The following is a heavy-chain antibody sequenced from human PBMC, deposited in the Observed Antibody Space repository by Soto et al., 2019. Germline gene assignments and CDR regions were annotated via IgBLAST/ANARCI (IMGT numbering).Heavy chain of an antibody. Sequence: GGSLRLSCAASGFTFSSYGMHWVRQAPGKGLEWVAVISYDGSNKYYADSVEGRFTISRDNSKNTLYLQMNSLRAEDTAVYYCAKDGSDYGMDVWGQGTTVTVSS. CDR2: ISYDGSNK. V-gene: IGHV3-30*18. J-gene: IGHJ6*02. CDR1: GFTFSSYG. CDR3: AKDGSDYGMDV.